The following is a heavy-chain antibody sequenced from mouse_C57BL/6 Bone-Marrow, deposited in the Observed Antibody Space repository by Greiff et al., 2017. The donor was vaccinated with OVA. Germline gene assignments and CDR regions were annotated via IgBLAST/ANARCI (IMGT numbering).Heavy chain of an antibody. Sequence: SGAELVRPGTSVKMSCKASGYTFTNYWIGWAKQRPGHGLEWIGDIYPGGGYTNYNEKFKGKATLTADKSSSTAYMQFSSLTSEDSAIYYCARRDYYGYFDYWGQGTTLTVSS. CDR2: IYPGGGYT. D-gene: IGHD1-1*01. J-gene: IGHJ2*01. V-gene: IGHV1-63*01. CDR3: ARRDYYGYFDY. CDR1: GYTFTNYW.